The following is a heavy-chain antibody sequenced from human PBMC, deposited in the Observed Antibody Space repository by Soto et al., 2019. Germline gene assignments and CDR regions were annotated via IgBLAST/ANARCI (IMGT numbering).Heavy chain of an antibody. J-gene: IGHJ2*01. CDR3: ARASDVGLVAGIWYFDL. D-gene: IGHD6-19*01. V-gene: IGHV1-69*12. Sequence: QVQLVQSGAEVKKPGSSVKVSCKASGGTFSSYAISWVRQAPGQGLEWMGGIIPIFGTANYAQKFQGRVTITEDESTSTAYMELNSLRSEDTAVYYCARASDVGLVAGIWYFDLWGRGTLVTVSS. CDR1: GGTFSSYA. CDR2: IIPIFGTA.